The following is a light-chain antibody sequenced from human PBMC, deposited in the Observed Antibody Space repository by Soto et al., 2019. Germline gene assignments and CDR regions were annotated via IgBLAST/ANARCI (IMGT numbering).Light chain of an antibody. Sequence: DIVMTQSPDSLAVSQGEMATINCKSSQSVLHSSSNRNYLAWYQQKSGQPPKLLIYWASTRGSGVPDRFSGSGSGADLTLSVGNLQADDVAFYYCQQYYTTPQTFGQGTKVEIK. CDR3: QQYYTTPQT. CDR1: QSVLHSSSNRNY. V-gene: IGKV4-1*01. CDR2: WAS. J-gene: IGKJ1*01.